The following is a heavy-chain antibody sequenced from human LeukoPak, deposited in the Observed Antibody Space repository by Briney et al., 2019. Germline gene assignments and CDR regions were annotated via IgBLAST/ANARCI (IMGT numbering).Heavy chain of an antibody. J-gene: IGHJ4*02. Sequence: GGSLRLSCAASGFTFSSYWMSWVRQAPGKGLEWVANIKQDGSEKYYVDSVKGRFTISRDNAKNSLYLQMNSLRAEDTAVYYCARVGDYYDYVWGSYRSVYYFDYWGQGTLVTVSS. CDR1: GFTFSSYW. CDR3: ARVGDYYDYVWGSYRSVYYFDY. D-gene: IGHD3-16*02. CDR2: IKQDGSEK. V-gene: IGHV3-7*01.